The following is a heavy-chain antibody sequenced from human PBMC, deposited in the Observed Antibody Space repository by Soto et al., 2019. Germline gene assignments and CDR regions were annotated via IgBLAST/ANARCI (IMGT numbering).Heavy chain of an antibody. CDR1: GYSFTSYW. Sequence: PGESLKISCKGSGYSFTSYWIGWVRQMPGKGLEWMGVIYPDDSETRYSPSFQGQVTISADKSISTAYLQWSSLKASDTAMYYCARLRVGFGELLTYWGQGTLVTVSS. CDR2: IYPDDSET. V-gene: IGHV5-51*01. CDR3: ARLRVGFGELLTY. J-gene: IGHJ4*02. D-gene: IGHD3-10*01.